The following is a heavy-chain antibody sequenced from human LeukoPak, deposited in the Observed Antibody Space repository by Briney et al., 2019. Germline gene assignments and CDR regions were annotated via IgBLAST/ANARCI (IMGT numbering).Heavy chain of an antibody. V-gene: IGHV3-23*01. D-gene: IGHD6-19*01. CDR2: ISGSGGST. CDR1: GFTFSSYA. CDR3: ASSASGWYNFDY. Sequence: GGSLRLSCAASGFTFSSYAMSWVRQAPGKGLEWVSAISGSGGSTYDADSMKGRFTISRDKSMNTLYLQMNSLRAEDTAVYYCASSASGWYNFDYWGQGTLVTVSS. J-gene: IGHJ4*02.